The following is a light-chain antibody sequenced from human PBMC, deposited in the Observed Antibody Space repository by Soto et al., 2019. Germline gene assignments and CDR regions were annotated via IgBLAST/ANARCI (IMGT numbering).Light chain of an antibody. CDR3: QQYNSYT. V-gene: IGKV1-5*03. J-gene: IGKJ1*01. CDR2: KAS. Sequence: DIQMTQSPSSVSASVGDRVTITCRASQSISSWLAWYQQKPGKAPKVLIYKASSLESGVPSRFSGSGSGTEFTLTISSLQPDDFATYYCQQYNSYTFGQGTKVDIK. CDR1: QSISSW.